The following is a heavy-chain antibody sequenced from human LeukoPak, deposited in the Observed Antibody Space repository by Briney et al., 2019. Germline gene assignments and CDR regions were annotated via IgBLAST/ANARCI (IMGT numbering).Heavy chain of an antibody. CDR1: GFTFNSNA. D-gene: IGHD3-10*01. CDR2: ISASGSAT. J-gene: IGHJ4*02. Sequence: GGSLRLSCAASGFTFNSNAMTWVRQAPGKGLECVSAISASGSATYYAVSVKGRFTISRDNSKNSLYLQMNSLRAEDTAVYYCARDTYYYGSGSSYWGQGTLVTVSS. V-gene: IGHV3-23*01. CDR3: ARDTYYYGSGSSY.